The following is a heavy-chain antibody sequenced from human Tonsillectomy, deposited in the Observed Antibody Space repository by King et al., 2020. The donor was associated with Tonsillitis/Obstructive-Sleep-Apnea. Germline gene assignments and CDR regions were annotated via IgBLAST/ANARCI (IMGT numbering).Heavy chain of an antibody. V-gene: IGHV4-30-2*01. J-gene: IGHJ5*02. CDR1: GGSISSGGYS. CDR3: ARNIAAAGISWFDP. D-gene: IGHD6-13*01. Sequence: LQLQESGSGLVKPSQTLSLTCAVSGGSISSGGYSWSWIRQPPGKGLEWIGYIYHSGSPYCNPSLKSRVTISLDRSKSQFSLKLSSVTAADTAVYYCARNIAAAGISWFDPWGQGTLVTVSS. CDR2: IYHSGSP.